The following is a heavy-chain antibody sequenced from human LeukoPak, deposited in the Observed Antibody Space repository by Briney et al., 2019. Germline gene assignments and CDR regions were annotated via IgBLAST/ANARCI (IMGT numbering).Heavy chain of an antibody. CDR3: AKLKFDWLLLAH. J-gene: IGHJ4*02. CDR2: ISGSGGST. D-gene: IGHD3-9*01. Sequence: GGSLRLSCAASEFSVGSNYMTWVRQAPGKGLEWVSAISGSGGSTYYADSVKGRFTISRDNSKNTLYLQMNSLRAEDTAVYYCAKLKFDWLLLAHWGQGTQVTVSS. CDR1: EFSVGSNY. V-gene: IGHV3-23*01.